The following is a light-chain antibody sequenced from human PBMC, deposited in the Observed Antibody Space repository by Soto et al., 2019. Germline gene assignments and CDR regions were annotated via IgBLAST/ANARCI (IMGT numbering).Light chain of an antibody. V-gene: IGLV2-8*01. CDR2: EIS. J-gene: IGLJ2*01. CDR3: SSYAGSNNYVV. CDR1: SSDVGGYNY. Sequence: QSALTQPPSASGSPGQSVTISCTGTSSDVGGYNYVSWYQQHPGKAPKLMIYEISKRPSGVPDRFSGSKSGNTASLTVSGLQAEDEAEYYCSSYAGSNNYVVFGGGTKATVL.